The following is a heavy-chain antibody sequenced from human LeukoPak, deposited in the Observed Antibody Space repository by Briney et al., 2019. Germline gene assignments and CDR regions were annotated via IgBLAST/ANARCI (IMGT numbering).Heavy chain of an antibody. D-gene: IGHD3-22*01. Sequence: NPSETLSLTCTVSGGSISSYYWSWIRQPPGKGLEWIGYIYYSGSTNYNPSLKSRVTISVDTSKNQFSLKLSSVTAADTAVYYCARQPYYDSSGYYAFDIWGQGTMVTVSS. V-gene: IGHV4-59*08. J-gene: IGHJ3*02. CDR1: GGSISSYY. CDR2: IYYSGST. CDR3: ARQPYYDSSGYYAFDI.